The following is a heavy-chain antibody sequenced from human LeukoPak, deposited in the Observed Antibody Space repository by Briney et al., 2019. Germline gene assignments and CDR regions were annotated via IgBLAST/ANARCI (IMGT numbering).Heavy chain of an antibody. CDR1: SFIFNNYG. J-gene: IGHJ4*02. D-gene: IGHD1-7*01. CDR3: ARSHNWNYAAPPSDY. CDR2: ISGYNGNT. Sequence: GASVKVSCKASSFIFNNYGISWVRQAPGQGLEWMGWISGYNGNTHNAQKFQGRVTMTTDTSTSTAYMELRSLRSDDTAVYYCARSHNWNYAAPPSDYWGQGTLVTVSS. V-gene: IGHV1-18*01.